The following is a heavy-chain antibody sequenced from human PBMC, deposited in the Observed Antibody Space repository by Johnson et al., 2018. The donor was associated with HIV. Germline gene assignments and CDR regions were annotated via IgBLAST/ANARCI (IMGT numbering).Heavy chain of an antibody. CDR1: GFTFSSYA. CDR2: IKQDGSEK. CDR3: ARVAYYYDSSGPDGHDAFDI. J-gene: IGHJ3*02. Sequence: VQLVESGGELVQPVGSLRLSCAASGFTFSSYAMHWVRQATGKGLEWVANIKQDGSEKYYVDSVKGRFTISRDNAKNSLYLQMNSLRAEDTALYYCARVAYYYDSSGPDGHDAFDIWGQGTMVTVSS. V-gene: IGHV3-7*05. D-gene: IGHD3-22*01.